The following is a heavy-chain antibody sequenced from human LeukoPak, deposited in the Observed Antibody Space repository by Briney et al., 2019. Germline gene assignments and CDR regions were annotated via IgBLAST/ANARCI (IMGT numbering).Heavy chain of an antibody. Sequence: ASVKVSCKASGYTFTSYGISWVRQAPGQGLEWMGWISAYNGNTYYAQKLQGRVTMTTDTSTSTAYMELRSLRSDDTAVYYCARVDIVVVPAASDYWGQGTLVTVSS. V-gene: IGHV1-18*01. CDR1: GYTFTSYG. J-gene: IGHJ4*02. CDR3: ARVDIVVVPAASDY. D-gene: IGHD2-2*01. CDR2: ISAYNGNT.